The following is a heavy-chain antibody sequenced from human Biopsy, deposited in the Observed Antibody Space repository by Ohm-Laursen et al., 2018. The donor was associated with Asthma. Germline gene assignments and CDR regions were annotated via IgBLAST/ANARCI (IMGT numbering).Heavy chain of an antibody. J-gene: IGHJ5*02. CDR2: IHNSGNT. Sequence: GTLSLTCPVSGGSISSDYWSWLRQSPGKGLEWIGYIHNSGNTNYNPSLKSRVTISLDTSKNHFSLRLSFVTAAGTAVYFCARGQGRGIQLWSLDPWGQGILVTVSS. V-gene: IGHV4-59*01. CDR3: ARGQGRGIQLWSLDP. CDR1: GGSISSDY. D-gene: IGHD5-18*01.